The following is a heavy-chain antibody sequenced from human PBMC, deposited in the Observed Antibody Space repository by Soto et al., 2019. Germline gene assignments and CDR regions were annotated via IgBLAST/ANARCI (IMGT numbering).Heavy chain of an antibody. CDR2: ISGSGGAT. D-gene: IGHD2-21*02. V-gene: IGHV3-23*01. CDR3: ARTRTAFYRHFFDS. Sequence: PGGSLRLSCSTSGFTFKDCAISWVSQDPGKRLEWVSGISGSGGATYYTASVEGRFTISTGFTKNTLSLQMTCVSADDTAVYYCARTRTAFYRHFFDSWGQGALVTVSS. J-gene: IGHJ4*02. CDR1: GFTFKDCA.